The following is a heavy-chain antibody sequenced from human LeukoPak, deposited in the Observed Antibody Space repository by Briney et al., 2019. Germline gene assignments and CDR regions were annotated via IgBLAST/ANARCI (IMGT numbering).Heavy chain of an antibody. Sequence: PGGSLRLSCAASGFTFSSYSMNWVRQAPGKGLEWVSYISSSSSTIYYADSVKGRFTISRDNAKNSLYLQMNSLRAEDTAVYYCARTYYGFWSGYYTEPALGYWGQGTLVTVSS. CDR2: ISSSSSTI. V-gene: IGHV3-48*01. CDR3: ARTYYGFWSGYYTEPALGY. D-gene: IGHD3-3*01. J-gene: IGHJ4*02. CDR1: GFTFSSYS.